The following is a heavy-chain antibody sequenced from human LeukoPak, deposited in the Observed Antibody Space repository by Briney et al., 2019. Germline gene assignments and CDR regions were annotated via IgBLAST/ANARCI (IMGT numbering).Heavy chain of an antibody. CDR1: GYTFTGYY. D-gene: IGHD6-6*01. CDR3: ARDSRSEYSSSWAYYYMDV. V-gene: IGHV1-2*02. CDR2: INPNSGGT. Sequence: ASVKVSCKASGYTFTGYYMHWVRRAPGQGLEWMGWINPNSGGTNYAQKFQGRVTMTRDTSISTAYMELSRLRSDDTAVYYCARDSRSEYSSSWAYYYMDVWGKGTTVTVSS. J-gene: IGHJ6*03.